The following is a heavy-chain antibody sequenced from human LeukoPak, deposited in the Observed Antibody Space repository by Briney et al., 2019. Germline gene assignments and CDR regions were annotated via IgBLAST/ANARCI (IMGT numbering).Heavy chain of an antibody. CDR1: GFTFDDYA. V-gene: IGHV3-43*02. D-gene: IGHD3-22*01. Sequence: GGSLRLSCAASGFTFDDYAMHWVRQAPGKGLEWVSLISGDGGSTYYADSVKGRFTISRDNSKNSLYLQMNSLRTEDTALYYCAKDISHYYDSSGYYAYWDQGALVTVSS. CDR2: ISGDGGST. J-gene: IGHJ4*02. CDR3: AKDISHYYDSSGYYAY.